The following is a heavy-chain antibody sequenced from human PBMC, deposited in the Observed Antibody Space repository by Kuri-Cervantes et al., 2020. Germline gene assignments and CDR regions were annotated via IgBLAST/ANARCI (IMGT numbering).Heavy chain of an antibody. CDR1: GYTLTELS. CDR2: FDSEDGET. Sequence: GGSLRLSCKVSGYTLTELSMHWVRQAPGKGLEWMGGFDSEDGETIYAQKFQGRVTMTEDTSTDTAYMELSSLRSEDTAVYYCATGLSDYDHYYYYGMDVWGQGTTVTVSS. D-gene: IGHD5-12*01. V-gene: IGHV1-24*01. CDR3: ATGLSDYDHYYYYGMDV. J-gene: IGHJ6*02.